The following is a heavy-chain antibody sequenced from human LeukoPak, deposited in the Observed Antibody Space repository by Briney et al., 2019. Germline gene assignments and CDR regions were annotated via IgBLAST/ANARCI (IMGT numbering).Heavy chain of an antibody. D-gene: IGHD6-19*01. J-gene: IGHJ4*02. V-gene: IGHV3-9*01. CDR2: ISWNSGSI. Sequence: PGGSLRLSCAASGFTFDDYAMHWVRQAPGKGLEWVSGISWNSGSIGYADSVKGRFTISRDNSKNTLYLQMNSLRAEDTAVYYCARGTRGDGWFKSDWGQGTLVTVSS. CDR3: ARGTRGDGWFKSD. CDR1: GFTFDDYA.